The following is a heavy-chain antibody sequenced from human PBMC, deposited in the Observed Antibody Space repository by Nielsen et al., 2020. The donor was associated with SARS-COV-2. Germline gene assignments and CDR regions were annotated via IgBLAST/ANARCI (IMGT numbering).Heavy chain of an antibody. D-gene: IGHD3-10*01. CDR3: AREAVYYGSGSFTKRYYYYMDV. CDR2: IYYSGST. V-gene: IGHV4-31*02. Sequence: WIRQPPGKGLEWIGYIYYSGSTYYNPSLKSRVTISVDTSKNQFSLKLSSVTAADTAVYYCAREAVYYGSGSFTKRYYYYMDVWGKGTTVTVSS. J-gene: IGHJ6*03.